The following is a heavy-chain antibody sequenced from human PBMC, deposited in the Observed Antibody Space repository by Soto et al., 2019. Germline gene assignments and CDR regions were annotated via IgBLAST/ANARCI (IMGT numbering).Heavy chain of an antibody. V-gene: IGHV3-30*18. CDR3: AKEGLRWLQSYYFDY. CDR1: GFTFSSYG. Sequence: QVQLVESGGGVVQPGRSLRLSCAASGFTFSSYGMHWVRQAPGKGLEWVAVISYDGSNKYYADSVKGRFTISRDNSENTLYLQMNSLRAEDTAVYYCAKEGLRWLQSYYFDYWGQGTLVTVSS. D-gene: IGHD5-12*01. J-gene: IGHJ4*02. CDR2: ISYDGSNK.